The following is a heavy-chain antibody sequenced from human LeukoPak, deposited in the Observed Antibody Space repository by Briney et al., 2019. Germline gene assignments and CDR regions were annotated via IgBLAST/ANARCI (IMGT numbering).Heavy chain of an antibody. CDR2: IRYDGNNN. Sequence: GGSLRLSCAASGFTFSSYGMHWVRQAPGKGLEWVAFIRYDGNNNYYADSVRGRFTISRDNSKDTLYLQMNSLRAEDTAVYYCAKEGSAAAFLDYWGQGTLVTVSS. V-gene: IGHV3-30*02. J-gene: IGHJ4*02. CDR1: GFTFSSYG. CDR3: AKEGSAAAFLDY. D-gene: IGHD6-25*01.